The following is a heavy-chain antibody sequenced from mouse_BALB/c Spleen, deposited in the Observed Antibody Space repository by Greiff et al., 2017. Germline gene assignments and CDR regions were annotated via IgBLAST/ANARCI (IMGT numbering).Heavy chain of an antibody. CDR2: INSNGGST. V-gene: IGHV5-6-3*01. J-gene: IGHJ4*01. CDR1: GFTFSSYG. Sequence: EVKLMESGGGLVQPGGSLKLSCAASGFTFSSYGMSWVRQTPDKRLELVATINSNGGSTYYPDSVKGRFTISRDNAKNTLYLQMSSLKSEDTAMYYCARGGPLLRLLYYAMDYWGQGTSVTVSS. CDR3: ARGGPLLRLLYYAMDY. D-gene: IGHD1-2*01.